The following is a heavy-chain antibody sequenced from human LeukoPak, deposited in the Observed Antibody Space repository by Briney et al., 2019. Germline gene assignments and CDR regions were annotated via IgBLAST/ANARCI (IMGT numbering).Heavy chain of an antibody. CDR2: FDPDDGET. CDR1: GYTLTELS. D-gene: IGHD2-8*01. Sequence: ASVKVSCKVSGYTLTELSMHWVRQAPGKGLEWMGGFDPDDGETIYAQKFQGRVTMTEDTSTDTAYMELSSLRSEDTAVYYCATNFLGYCTNGVCPNASLYYYYYGMDVWGQGTTVTVSS. CDR3: ATNFLGYCTNGVCPNASLYYYYYGMDV. V-gene: IGHV1-24*01. J-gene: IGHJ6*02.